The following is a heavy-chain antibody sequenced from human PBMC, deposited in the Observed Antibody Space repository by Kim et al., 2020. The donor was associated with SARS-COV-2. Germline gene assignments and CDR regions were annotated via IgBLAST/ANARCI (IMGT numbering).Heavy chain of an antibody. Sequence: SQTLSHTCAISGDSVSSNSAAWNWIRQSRSRGLEWLGRTYYRSKWYNDKALSVKRRITINPETSKNMFSLKLNAVTPEHTTVYYCARASGTDSYYGMDVWGQGTTVTVSS. CDR1: GDSVSSNSAA. CDR3: ARASGTDSYYGMDV. J-gene: IGHJ6*02. D-gene: IGHD6-13*01. CDR2: TYYRSKWYN. V-gene: IGHV6-1*01.